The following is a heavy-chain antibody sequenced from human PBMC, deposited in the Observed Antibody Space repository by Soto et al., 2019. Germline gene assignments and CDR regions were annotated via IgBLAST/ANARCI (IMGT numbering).Heavy chain of an antibody. J-gene: IGHJ6*02. CDR2: INPKSGGT. CDR1: GYSFTDYH. D-gene: IGHD2-8*01. V-gene: IGHV1-2*04. CDR3: ARGHSTDCSNGVCSFFYNHEMDV. Sequence: AAVKVSCKASGYSFTDYHIHWVRQAPGQGLEWLGRINPKSGGTSTAQKFQGWVTMTRDRSISTVYMELTRLRSDDTAVYFCARGHSTDCSNGVCSFFYNHEMDVWGQGTTVTVS.